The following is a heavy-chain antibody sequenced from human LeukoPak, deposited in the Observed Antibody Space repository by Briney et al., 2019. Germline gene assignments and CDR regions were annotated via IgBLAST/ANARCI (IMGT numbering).Heavy chain of an antibody. J-gene: IGHJ5*02. D-gene: IGHD4-17*01. CDR3: AREIATTVTYNWFDP. CDR1: GGTFSSYA. Sequence: ASVKVSCKASGGTFSSYAISWVRQAPGQGLEWMGGIIPIFGTANYAQKFQGRVTITADESTSTAYMELSSLRSEDTAVYYCAREIATTVTYNWFDPWGQGTLVTVSS. V-gene: IGHV1-69*13. CDR2: IIPIFGTA.